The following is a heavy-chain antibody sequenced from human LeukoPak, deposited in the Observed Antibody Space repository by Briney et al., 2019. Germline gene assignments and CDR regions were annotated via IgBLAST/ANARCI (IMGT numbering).Heavy chain of an antibody. J-gene: IGHJ4*02. CDR2: INSDGSST. V-gene: IGHV3-74*01. CDR1: GFTFSSYW. Sequence: GGSLRLSCAASGFTFSSYWMHWVRQAPGRGLVWVSRINSDGSSTTYADSVKGRFTISRDNAKNTLYLQMNSLRAEDTAVYYCAMSYYGSVYWGQGTLVTVSS. CDR3: AMSYYGSVY. D-gene: IGHD3-10*01.